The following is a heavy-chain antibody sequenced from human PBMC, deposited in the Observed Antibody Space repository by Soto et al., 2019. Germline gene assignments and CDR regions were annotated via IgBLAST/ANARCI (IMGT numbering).Heavy chain of an antibody. V-gene: IGHV4-34*01. CDR2: INHSGST. CDR3: ARSRSAGTRSFFDY. CDR1: GGSFSGYY. Sequence: QVQLQQWGAGLLKPSETLSLTCAVYGGSFSGYYWSWIRQPPGKGLEWIGEINHSGSTNYNPSLKSRVTISVDTSKNQFSLKLSSVTAADTAVYYCARSRSAGTRSFFDYWGQGTLVTVSS. J-gene: IGHJ4*02. D-gene: IGHD1-7*01.